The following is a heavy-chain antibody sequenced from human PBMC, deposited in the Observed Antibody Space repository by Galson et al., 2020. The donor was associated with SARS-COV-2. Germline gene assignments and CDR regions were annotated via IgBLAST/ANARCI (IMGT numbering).Heavy chain of an antibody. J-gene: IGHJ5*01. D-gene: IGHD3-16*01. CDR2: MYHNGTT. CDR1: GASISPYH. CDR3: ARGGSYVRNWFDS. V-gene: IGHV4-59*01. Sequence: SETLSLPCTAPGASISPYHRSWIRQAPGKSLEWIRYMYHNGTTRSTPSLKTRVTTSVDTSKKQFSLTLTSVTAADTAVYYCARGGSYVRNWFDSWGQGTPVTVAS.